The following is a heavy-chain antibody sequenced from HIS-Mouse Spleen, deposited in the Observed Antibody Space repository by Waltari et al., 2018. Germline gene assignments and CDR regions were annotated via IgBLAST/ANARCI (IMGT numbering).Heavy chain of an antibody. V-gene: IGHV4-39*07. CDR1: GGSISSSSYY. Sequence: QLQLQESGPGLVKPSETLSPPCPVSGGSISSSSYYWGRIRQPPGKGLEWIGSIYYSGSTYYNPSLKSRVTISVDTSKNQFSLKLSSVTAADTAVYYCAREIPYSSSWYDWYFDLWGRGTLVTVSS. J-gene: IGHJ2*01. CDR3: AREIPYSSSWYDWYFDL. D-gene: IGHD6-13*01. CDR2: IYYSGST.